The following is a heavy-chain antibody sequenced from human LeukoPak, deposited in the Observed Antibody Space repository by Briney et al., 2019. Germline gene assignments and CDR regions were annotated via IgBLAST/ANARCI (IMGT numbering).Heavy chain of an antibody. J-gene: IGHJ4*02. CDR1: GYTFTSYG. CDR2: INAGNGNT. Sequence: ASVKVSCKASGYTFTSYGISWVRRAPGQGLEWMGWINAGNGNTKYSQKFQGRVTITRDTSASTAYMELRSLRSDDTAVYYCARGSSSVIYYDYWGQGTLVTVSS. V-gene: IGHV1-18*01. D-gene: IGHD6-13*01. CDR3: ARGSSSVIYYDY.